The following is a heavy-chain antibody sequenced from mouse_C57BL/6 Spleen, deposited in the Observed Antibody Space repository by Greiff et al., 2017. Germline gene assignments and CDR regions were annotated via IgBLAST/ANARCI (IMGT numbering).Heavy chain of an antibody. CDR1: GYTFTSYW. CDR3: ASYYGSSPYAMDY. CDR2: INPSSGYT. J-gene: IGHJ4*01. D-gene: IGHD1-1*01. Sequence: VKLMESGAELAKPGASVKLSCKASGYTFTSYWMHWVKQRPGQGLEWIGYINPSSGYTKYNQKFKDKATLTADKSSSTAYMQLSSLTYEDSAVYYCASYYGSSPYAMDYWGQGTSVTVSS. V-gene: IGHV1-7*01.